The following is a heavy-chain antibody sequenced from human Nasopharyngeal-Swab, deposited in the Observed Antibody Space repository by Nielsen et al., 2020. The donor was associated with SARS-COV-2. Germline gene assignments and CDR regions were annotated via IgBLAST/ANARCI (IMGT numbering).Heavy chain of an antibody. CDR2: INHSGST. D-gene: IGHD6-13*01. V-gene: IGHV4-34*01. Sequence: SETLSLTCAVYGGSFSGYYWSWIRQPPGKELEWIGEINHSGSTNYNPSLKSRVTISVDTSKNQFSLKLSSVTAADTAVYYCASLPRIAAAGTGNDYWGQGTLVTVSS. J-gene: IGHJ4*02. CDR1: GGSFSGYY. CDR3: ASLPRIAAAGTGNDY.